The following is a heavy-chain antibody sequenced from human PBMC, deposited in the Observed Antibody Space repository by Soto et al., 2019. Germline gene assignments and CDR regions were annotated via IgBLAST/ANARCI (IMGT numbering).Heavy chain of an antibody. Sequence: GGSLRLSCAASGFTFNNYAMGWVRQAPGKGLEWVSAITGSGSDTYYLDSVKGRFTISRDNSKNTLFLQVNSLRAEDTAIYYCAKVCSSAWSPHYYFDYWGQGTLVTVSS. CDR1: GFTFNNYA. CDR2: ITGSGSDT. D-gene: IGHD2-8*01. CDR3: AKVCSSAWSPHYYFDY. J-gene: IGHJ4*02. V-gene: IGHV3-23*01.